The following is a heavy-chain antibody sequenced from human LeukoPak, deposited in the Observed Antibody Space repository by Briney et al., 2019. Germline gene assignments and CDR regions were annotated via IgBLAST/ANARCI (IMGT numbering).Heavy chain of an antibody. CDR3: ARQIDDYYDTSGYWK. CDR1: GGSISSSSYY. Sequence: PSETLSLTCIVSGGSISSSSYYWGWIRQPPGKGLEWIGSVYYSGSTNYNPSLKSRVTISIDTSKNQFSLKLSSVTAADTAVYYCARQIDDYYDTSGYWKWGQGTLVTVSS. V-gene: IGHV4-39*01. CDR2: VYYSGST. J-gene: IGHJ4*02. D-gene: IGHD3-22*01.